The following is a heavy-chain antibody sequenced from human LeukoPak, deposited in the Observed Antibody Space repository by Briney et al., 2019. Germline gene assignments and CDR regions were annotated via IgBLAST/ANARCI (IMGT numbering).Heavy chain of an antibody. V-gene: IGHV4-39*03. CDR1: GGSISSSSYY. CDR3: TTHYRLGSHYNIFDH. CDR2: IYYSGST. D-gene: IGHD3-10*01. Sequence: PSETLSLTCTVSGGSISSSSYYWGWIRQPPGKGLEWIGSIYYSGSTYYNPSLKSRVTISVDTSKNQFSLKLSSVTAADTAVYYCTTHYRLGSHYNIFDHWGQGTLVTVSS. J-gene: IGHJ4*02.